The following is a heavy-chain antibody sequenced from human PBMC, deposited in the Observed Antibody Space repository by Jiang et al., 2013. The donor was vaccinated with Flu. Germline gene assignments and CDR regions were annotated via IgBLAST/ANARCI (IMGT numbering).Heavy chain of an antibody. CDR1: EFTFSNYA. CDR3: AKDGVRPRLFDY. D-gene: IGHD3-16*01. V-gene: IGHV3-23*01. Sequence: SCAASEFTFSNYAMSWVRQAPGKGLEWVSAISGSGGTTYYADSVKGRFTISRDNSKNTVYLQMNSLRADDTAVYFCAKDGVRPRLFDYWGQGTLVTVSS. CDR2: ISGSGGTT. J-gene: IGHJ4*02.